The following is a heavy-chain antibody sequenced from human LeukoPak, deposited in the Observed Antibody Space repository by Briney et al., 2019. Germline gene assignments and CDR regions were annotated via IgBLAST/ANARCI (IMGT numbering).Heavy chain of an antibody. CDR2: IWYDGSNK. J-gene: IGHJ4*02. D-gene: IGHD3-9*01. CDR3: AKMYDILTGYYNYFDY. Sequence: GGSLRLSCAASGFTFSSYGMHWVRQAPGKGLEWVSVIWYDGSNKYYADSVKGRFTISRDNSKNTLYLQMNSLRAEDTAVYYCAKMYDILTGYYNYFDYWGQGTLVTVSS. V-gene: IGHV3-30*02. CDR1: GFTFSSYG.